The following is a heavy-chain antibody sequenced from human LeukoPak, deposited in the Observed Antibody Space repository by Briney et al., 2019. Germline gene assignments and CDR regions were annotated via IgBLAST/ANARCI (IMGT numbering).Heavy chain of an antibody. J-gene: IGHJ4*02. D-gene: IGHD3-16*01. CDR3: ARAPAFGTVDY. CDR2: IKPDGSEK. Sequence: PGGSLRLSCAVSGFTFSSHWMSWVRQAPGKGLEWVANIKPDGSEKYPVDSVKGRFTVTRDNARNTLYLQMSRLRDDDSAVYYCARAPAFGTVDYWGQGTLVTVSS. V-gene: IGHV3-7*01. CDR1: GFTFSSHW.